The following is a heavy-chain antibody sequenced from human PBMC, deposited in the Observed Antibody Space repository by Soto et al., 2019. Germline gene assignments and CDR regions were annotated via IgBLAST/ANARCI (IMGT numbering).Heavy chain of an antibody. CDR1: GGSVSNSNSY. CDR3: VSQRTSVLTQAYFDY. D-gene: IGHD2-8*01. V-gene: IGHV4-39*01. J-gene: IGHJ4*02. CDR2: VYYRGRS. Sequence: PSETRSLTCTVPGGSVSNSNSYWGWIRQSPGKGLEWIGSVYYRGRSYSKSSVKSRVTISVDTSKNQFSLNLNSVTASDTAVYYCVSQRTSVLTQAYFDYWGPGALVTVSS.